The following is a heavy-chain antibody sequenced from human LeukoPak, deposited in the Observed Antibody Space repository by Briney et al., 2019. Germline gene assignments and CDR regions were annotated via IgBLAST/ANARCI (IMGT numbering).Heavy chain of an antibody. J-gene: IGHJ4*02. CDR2: IDHSGST. D-gene: IGHD3-22*01. CDR3: ARAIDYYDSSGSFDY. CDR1: GGSFSGYY. Sequence: SETLSLTCAVYGGSFSGYYWSWIRQSPGKGLEWIGEIDHSGSTNYKPSLKSRVTISVDTSKNQFSLKLTSVTAADTAVYYCARAIDYYDSSGSFDYWGQGTLVTVSS. V-gene: IGHV4-34*01.